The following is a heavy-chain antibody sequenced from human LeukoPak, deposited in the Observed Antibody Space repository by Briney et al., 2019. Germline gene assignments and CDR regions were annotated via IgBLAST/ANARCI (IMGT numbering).Heavy chain of an antibody. D-gene: IGHD3-22*01. CDR3: ARGPPTVYGGSGFYYVFDY. Sequence: PSETLSLTCAVYGGSFSGYYWSWIRQPPGKGLEWIGEINHSGSTNYNPSLKSRVTISVDMSRNQFSLKLSSVTAADTAVFYCARGPPTVYGGSGFYYVFDYWGQGTLVTVS. J-gene: IGHJ4*02. V-gene: IGHV4-34*01. CDR2: INHSGST. CDR1: GGSFSGYY.